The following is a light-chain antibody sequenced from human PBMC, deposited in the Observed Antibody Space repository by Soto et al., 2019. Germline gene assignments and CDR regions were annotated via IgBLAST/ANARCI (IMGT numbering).Light chain of an antibody. V-gene: IGLV1-40*01. J-gene: IGLJ3*02. CDR2: HNT. Sequence: QSVLTQPPSVSGVPGQRVTISCTGSSTNIGTGYDVHWYQHVPGRAPKVLIYHNTNRPSGVPDRFSGSKSATSASLAITGLQADDEADYYCQSFDSNLNGWVFGGGTKLTVL. CDR1: STNIGTGYD. CDR3: QSFDSNLNGWV.